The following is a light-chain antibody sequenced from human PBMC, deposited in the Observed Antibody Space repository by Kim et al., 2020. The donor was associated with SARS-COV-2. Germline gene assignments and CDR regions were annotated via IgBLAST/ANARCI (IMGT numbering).Light chain of an antibody. J-gene: IGLJ3*02. Sequence: SYELTQPPSVSVSPGQTASITCSGDKLGNTFASWYQQRPGQSPVLVMFQNNKRPSGIPERFSGSISGNTAILTISGAQAMDEADYFCQAWDYTSAVFGGG. CDR1: KLGNTF. CDR2: QNN. V-gene: IGLV3-1*01. CDR3: QAWDYTSAV.